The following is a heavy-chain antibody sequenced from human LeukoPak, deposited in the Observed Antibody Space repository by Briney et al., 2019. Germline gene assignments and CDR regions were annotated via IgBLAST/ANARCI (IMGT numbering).Heavy chain of an antibody. J-gene: IGHJ4*02. CDR2: ISSSSSYI. CDR3: AREITTNGGRYFDY. CDR1: GFTFSSYS. Sequence: GGSLRLSCAASGFTFSSYSMNWVRQAPGKGLEWVSSISSSSSYIYYADSVKGRFTMSRDNAKNTLYLQMNSLRAEDTAVYSCAREITTNGGRYFDYWGQGTLVTVSS. V-gene: IGHV3-21*01. D-gene: IGHD7-27*01.